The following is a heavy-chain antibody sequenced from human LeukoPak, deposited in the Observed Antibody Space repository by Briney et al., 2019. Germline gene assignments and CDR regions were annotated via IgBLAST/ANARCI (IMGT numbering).Heavy chain of an antibody. CDR3: ARDGYNLRRFDY. D-gene: IGHD5-24*01. CDR2: IIPIFGTA. J-gene: IGHJ4*02. V-gene: IGHV1-69*13. Sequence: SVKVSCKASGYTFTSYAISWVRQAPGQGLEWMGGIIPIFGTANYAQKFQGRVTITADESTSTAYMELSSLRSEDTAVYYCARDGYNLRRFDYWGQGTLVTVSS. CDR1: GYTFTSYA.